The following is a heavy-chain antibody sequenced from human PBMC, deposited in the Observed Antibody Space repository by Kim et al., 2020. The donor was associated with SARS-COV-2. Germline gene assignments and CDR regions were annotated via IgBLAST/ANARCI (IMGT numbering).Heavy chain of an antibody. J-gene: IGHJ6*02. D-gene: IGHD3-3*01. CDR3: ARDRGTIFGWVRLAYYYGMDV. V-gene: IGHV4-31*03. CDR1: GGSISSGGYY. CDR2: IYYSGST. Sequence: SETLSLTCTVSGGSISSGGYYWSWIRQHPGKGLEWIGYIYYSGSTYYNPSLKSRVTISVDTSKNQFSLKLSSVTAADTAVYYCARDRGTIFGWVRLAYYYGMDVWGQGTTVTVSS.